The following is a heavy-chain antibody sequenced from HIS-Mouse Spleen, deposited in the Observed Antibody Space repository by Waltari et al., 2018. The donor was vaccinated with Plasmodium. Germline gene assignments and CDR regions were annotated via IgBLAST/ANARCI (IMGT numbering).Heavy chain of an antibody. V-gene: IGHV4-61*01. CDR2: IYYSGST. Sequence: QVQLQESGPGLVKPSETLSLTCTVSGGSASSGSYYWSWIRQPPGKGLEWIGYIYYSGSTNYNPSLKSRVTISVDTSKNQFSLKLSSVTAADTAVYYCARDLPGAEGYFDLWGRGTLVTVSS. J-gene: IGHJ2*01. CDR1: GGSASSGSYY. D-gene: IGHD3-10*01. CDR3: ARDLPGAEGYFDL.